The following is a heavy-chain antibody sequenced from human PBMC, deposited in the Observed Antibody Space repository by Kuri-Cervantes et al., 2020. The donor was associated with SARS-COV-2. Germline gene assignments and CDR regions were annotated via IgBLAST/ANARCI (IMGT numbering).Heavy chain of an antibody. CDR2: IDWDDDK. Sequence: SGPTLVKPTQTLTLTSTFSGFSLGTSGMRVSWIRQPPGKALEWLARIDWDDDKYYSTSLKTRLSISKDTSKNQVVLTMTNMDPVDTATYYCAQMSPRLGIYYYGMDVWGQGTTVTVSS. D-gene: IGHD7-27*01. V-gene: IGHV2-70*04. CDR1: GFSLGTSGMR. CDR3: AQMSPRLGIYYYGMDV. J-gene: IGHJ6*02.